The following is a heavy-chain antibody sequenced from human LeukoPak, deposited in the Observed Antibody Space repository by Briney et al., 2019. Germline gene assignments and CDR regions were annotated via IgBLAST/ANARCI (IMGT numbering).Heavy chain of an antibody. CDR1: GGTFSTFG. D-gene: IGHD5-24*01. CDR3: ARVRDGYNDAYDI. CDR2: IKPSGGNT. J-gene: IGHJ3*02. V-gene: IGHV1-46*01. Sequence: ASVKVSCKASGGTFSTFGISWVRQAPGQGLEWMGIIKPSGGNTNYAQKFQGRVTMTRDTSTSTVYMELSSLKSEDTAVYYCARVRDGYNDAYDIWGQGTMVTVSS.